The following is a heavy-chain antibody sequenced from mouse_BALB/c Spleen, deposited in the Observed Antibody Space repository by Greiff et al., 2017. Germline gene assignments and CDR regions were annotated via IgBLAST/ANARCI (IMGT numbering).Heavy chain of an antibody. J-gene: IGHJ1*01. Sequence: EVMLVESGGGLVQPGGSMKLSCVASGFTFSNYWMNWVRQSPEKGLEWVAEIRLKSNNYATHYAESVKGRFTISRDDSKSSVYLQMNNLRAEDTGIYYCTRRGITTVWYFDVWGAGTTVTVSS. D-gene: IGHD2-4*01. CDR3: TRRGITTVWYFDV. CDR2: IRLKSNNYAT. V-gene: IGHV6-6*02. CDR1: GFTFSNYW.